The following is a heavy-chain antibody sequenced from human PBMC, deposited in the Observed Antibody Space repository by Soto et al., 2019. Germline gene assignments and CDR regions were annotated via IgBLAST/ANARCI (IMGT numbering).Heavy chain of an antibody. Sequence: GGSLRLSCAASGFTFSSYAMSWVRQAPGKGLEWVSAISGSGGSTYYADSVKGRFTISRDNSKNTLYLQMNSLRAEDTAVYYCAKAPFVVRSGSYYNVPYWGQGTLVTVSS. CDR3: AKAPFVVRSGSYYNVPY. CDR2: ISGSGGST. D-gene: IGHD3-10*01. V-gene: IGHV3-23*01. J-gene: IGHJ4*02. CDR1: GFTFSSYA.